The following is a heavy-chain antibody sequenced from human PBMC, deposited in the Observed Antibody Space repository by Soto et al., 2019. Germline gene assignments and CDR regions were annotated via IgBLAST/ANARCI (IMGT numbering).Heavy chain of an antibody. CDR3: ARDGGYGMDV. Sequence: QVQLEESGGGVVQPGRSLRLSCAASGFTFNTYGMHWVRQAPGKGLEWMSLIWYDGSNIHYADSVTGRFTISRDNYENTLYLQMNSLRAEDTAVYYCARDGGYGMDVWGQGTTVTVSS. D-gene: IGHD2-15*01. V-gene: IGHV3-33*01. J-gene: IGHJ6*02. CDR1: GFTFNTYG. CDR2: IWYDGSNI.